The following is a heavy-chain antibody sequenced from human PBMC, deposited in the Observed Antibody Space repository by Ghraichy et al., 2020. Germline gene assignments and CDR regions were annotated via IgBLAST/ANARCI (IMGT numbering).Heavy chain of an antibody. V-gene: IGHV4-39*01. CDR2: TYYSGTT. D-gene: IGHD6-6*01. CDR1: GDSISSSSYF. Sequence: SQTLSLTCTVSGDSISSSSYFWVWIRQPPGKGLEWIGSTYYSGTTYYNPSLKSRGTMSVDTSKNQFSLNLSSVTAADTAVYYCARQARRGTARPRSLFDYWGQGALVTVSS. CDR3: ARQARRGTARPRSLFDY. J-gene: IGHJ4*02.